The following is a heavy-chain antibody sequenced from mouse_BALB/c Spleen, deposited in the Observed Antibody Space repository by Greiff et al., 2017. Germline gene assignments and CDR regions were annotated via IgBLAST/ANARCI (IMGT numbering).Heavy chain of an antibody. CDR3: ARLEQLGRDD. CDR1: GYTFTSYT. J-gene: IGHJ2*01. D-gene: IGHD3-1*01. V-gene: IGHV1-4*01. Sequence: VQGVESGAELARPGASVKMSCKASGYTFTSYTMHWVKQRPGQGLEWIGYINPSSGYTNYNQKFKDKATLTADKSSSTAYMQLSSLTSEDSAVYYCARLEQLGRDDWGQGTTLTVSS. CDR2: INPSSGYT.